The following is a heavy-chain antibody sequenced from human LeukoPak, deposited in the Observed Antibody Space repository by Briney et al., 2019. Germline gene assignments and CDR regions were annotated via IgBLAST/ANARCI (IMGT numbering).Heavy chain of an antibody. D-gene: IGHD1-26*01. V-gene: IGHV4-39*01. J-gene: IGHJ6*02. Sequence: PSETLSLTGTVAGGPISSDVHYWDWIRQAPGKGLEWIGSLLYNGNTWYNPSLESRVTISVDTSEHQSSLRLTSVNAADTALYFCTRRGSGNGGTYAGMDVWGPGTSVTVSS. CDR2: LLYNGNT. CDR1: GGPISSDVHY. CDR3: TRRGSGNGGTYAGMDV.